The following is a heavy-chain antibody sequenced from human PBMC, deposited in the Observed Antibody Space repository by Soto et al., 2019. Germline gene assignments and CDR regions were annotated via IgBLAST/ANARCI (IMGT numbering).Heavy chain of an antibody. J-gene: IGHJ5*02. Sequence: QVQLVQSGAEVKKPGASVKVSCKASGYTFTSYGISWVRRASGQGLEWMGWISAYNGNTRYAQKLQGRVTMTTDTSTSTAYMELRSLRSHGTAVYYCARDEAHKWNDGGWFDPWCQGTLVTVSS. CDR2: ISAYNGNT. CDR1: GYTFTSYG. V-gene: IGHV1-18*01. D-gene: IGHD1-1*01. CDR3: ARDEAHKWNDGGWFDP.